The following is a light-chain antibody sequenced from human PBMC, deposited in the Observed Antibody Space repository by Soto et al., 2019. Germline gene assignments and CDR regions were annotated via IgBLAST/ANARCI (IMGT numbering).Light chain of an antibody. Sequence: QSALTQPASVSGSPGQSITISCTGTSSDVGGYNYVSWYQQHPGKAPKLMIYEVNNRPSGVSNRFAGSKSGNTASLTISGLQREDDADYYCNSYTSDSTVVFGGGTQLTVL. J-gene: IGLJ2*01. CDR3: NSYTSDSTVV. CDR2: EVN. CDR1: SSDVGGYNY. V-gene: IGLV2-14*01.